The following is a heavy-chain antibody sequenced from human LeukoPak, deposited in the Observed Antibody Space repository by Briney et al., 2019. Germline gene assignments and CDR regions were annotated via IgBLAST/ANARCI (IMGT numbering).Heavy chain of an antibody. D-gene: IGHD2-2*02. V-gene: IGHV1-2*02. J-gene: IGHJ3*02. CDR3: ATGARYCSSTSCYTGAFDI. Sequence: ASVKVSCKASGYTFTGYYMHWVRQAPGQGLEWMGWINPNSGGTNYAQKFQGRVTMTRDTSISTAYMELSRLRSDDTAVYYCATGARYCSSTSCYTGAFDIWGQGTMVTVSS. CDR2: INPNSGGT. CDR1: GYTFTGYY.